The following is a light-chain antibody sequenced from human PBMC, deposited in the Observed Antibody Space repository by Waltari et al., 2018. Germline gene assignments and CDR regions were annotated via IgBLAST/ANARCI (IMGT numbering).Light chain of an antibody. CDR1: HSVNWY. CDR2: DAS. J-gene: IGKJ4*01. Sequence: EIVLTQSPATLSLSPGERATLSCRASHSVNWYLAWYQQRPGQAPRLLIYDASNRATGIPARFSGSGSETDFTLTISSLEPEDSAVYYCQQRRNWPLTFGGGTKVDIK. V-gene: IGKV3-11*01. CDR3: QQRRNWPLT.